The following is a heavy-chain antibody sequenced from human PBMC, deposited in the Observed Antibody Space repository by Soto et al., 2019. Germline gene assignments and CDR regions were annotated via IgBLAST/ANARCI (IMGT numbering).Heavy chain of an antibody. CDR1: GYTFTSYG. CDR3: ARDLRHVWGIVVVVAATEWYYGMDV. V-gene: IGHV1-18*01. CDR2: ISAYNGNT. D-gene: IGHD2-15*01. Sequence: GASVKVSCKASGYTFTSYGISWVRQAPGQGLEWMGWISAYNGNTNYAQKLQGRVTMTTDTSTSTAYMELRSLRSDDTAVYYCARDLRHVWGIVVVVAATEWYYGMDVWGQGTTVTVSS. J-gene: IGHJ6*02.